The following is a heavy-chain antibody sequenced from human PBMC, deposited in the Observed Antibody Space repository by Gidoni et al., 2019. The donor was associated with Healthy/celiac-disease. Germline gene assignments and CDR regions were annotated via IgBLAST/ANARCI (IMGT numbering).Heavy chain of an antibody. CDR2: IWYDGSNK. CDR3: ARGGIRLDY. D-gene: IGHD3-16*01. J-gene: IGHJ4*02. V-gene: IGHV3-33*01. Sequence: QVQLVESGGGVVQPGRSLRLSCAASGFTFSSYGMHWVRQAPGKGLVWVAVIWYDGSNKYYADSVKGRFTISRDNSKNTLYLQMNSLRAEDTAVYYCARGGIRLDYWGQGTLVTVSS. CDR1: GFTFSSYG.